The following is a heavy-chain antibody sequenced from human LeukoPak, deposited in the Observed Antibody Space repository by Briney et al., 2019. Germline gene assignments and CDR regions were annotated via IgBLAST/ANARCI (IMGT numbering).Heavy chain of an antibody. CDR2: ISYDGSNK. Sequence: GGSLRLSCAASGFTFSSYGMHWVRQAPGKGLEWVAVISYDGSNKYYADSVKGRFTISRDKSKNTLYLQMISLRTEDTAVYYCAKDPRRYSRTGGYFDYWGQGTLVTVSS. CDR3: AKDPRRYSRTGGYFDY. J-gene: IGHJ4*02. D-gene: IGHD6-13*01. V-gene: IGHV3-30*18. CDR1: GFTFSSYG.